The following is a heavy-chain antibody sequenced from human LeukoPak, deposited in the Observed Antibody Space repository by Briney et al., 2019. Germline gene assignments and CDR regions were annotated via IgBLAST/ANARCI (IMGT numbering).Heavy chain of an antibody. CDR2: ISSSSSYI. CDR3: VTEVSGNFPT. Sequence: GGSLRLSCAASGFTFSSYSMNWVRQAPGKGLEWVSSISSSSSYIYYADSVKGRFTISRDNAKNSLYLQMNSLKNEDTAVYYCVTEVSGNFPTWGQGTLVTVSS. CDR1: GFTFSSYS. J-gene: IGHJ4*02. V-gene: IGHV3-21*03. D-gene: IGHD1-7*01.